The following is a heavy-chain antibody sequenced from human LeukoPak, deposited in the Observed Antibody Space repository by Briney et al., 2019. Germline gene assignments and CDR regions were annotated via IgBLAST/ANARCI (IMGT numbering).Heavy chain of an antibody. J-gene: IGHJ4*02. Sequence: PSETLSLTCTVSGGSISSGGYYWSWIRQHPGKGLEWIGYIYYSGSTNYNPSLKSRVTISVDTSKNQFSLKLSSVTAADTAVYYCARGPYYDFWSGYSLVGGYFDYWGQGTLVTVSS. CDR2: IYYSGST. D-gene: IGHD3-3*01. V-gene: IGHV4-61*08. CDR1: GGSISSGGYY. CDR3: ARGPYYDFWSGYSLVGGYFDY.